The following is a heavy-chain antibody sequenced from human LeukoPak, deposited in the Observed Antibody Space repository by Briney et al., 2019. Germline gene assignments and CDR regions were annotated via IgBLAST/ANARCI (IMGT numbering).Heavy chain of an antibody. CDR1: GYTFTGYY. CDR2: INPNTGGT. D-gene: IGHD2-15*01. J-gene: IGHJ4*02. CDR3: AREGKRYGAANREPFEY. V-gene: IGHV1-2*02. Sequence: ASVQVSCKASGYTFTGYYMHWVRQAPGQGLEWMGWINPNTGGTNYAQQFQGRVTMTRDTSISTAYMELSSLRSDDTAVYYCAREGKRYGAANREPFEYWGQGTLVTVSS.